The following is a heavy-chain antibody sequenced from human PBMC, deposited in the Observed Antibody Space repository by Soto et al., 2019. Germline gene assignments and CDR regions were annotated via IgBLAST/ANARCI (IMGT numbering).Heavy chain of an antibody. CDR1: GSSISGFY. CDR2: IYATGTT. CDR3: VRDGTKTLRDWFDP. V-gene: IGHV4-4*07. Sequence: SETLSLTCTVSGSSISGFYWSWIRKSAGKGLEWIGRIYATGTTDYNPSLKSRVMMSVDTSKKQFSLKLRSVTAADTAVYYCVRDGTKTLRDWFDPWGQGISVTV. J-gene: IGHJ5*02. D-gene: IGHD1-1*01.